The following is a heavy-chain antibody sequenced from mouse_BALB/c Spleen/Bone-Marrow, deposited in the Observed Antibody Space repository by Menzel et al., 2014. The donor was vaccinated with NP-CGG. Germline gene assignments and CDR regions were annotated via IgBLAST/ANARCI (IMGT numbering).Heavy chain of an antibody. CDR2: INPSTGYT. V-gene: IGHV1-7*01. J-gene: IGHJ4*01. D-gene: IGHD1-1*01. CDR1: GYTFTSYW. Sequence: VKLMESGVELAKPGASVKMSCKASGYTFTSYWMHWVKQRPGQGLEWIGYINPSTGYTEYNQRLKDKATLTADKSSSTAYMQLSSLTSEDSAVYYCARQITTVDYAMDYWGQGTSVTVSS. CDR3: ARQITTVDYAMDY.